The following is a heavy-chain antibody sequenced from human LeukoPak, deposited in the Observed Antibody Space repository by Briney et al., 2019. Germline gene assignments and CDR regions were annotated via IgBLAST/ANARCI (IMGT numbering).Heavy chain of an antibody. Sequence: GGSLRLSCAVSGFTFSGFWMSWSRQAPGKGLEWVASINSDGSEGYYADVVKGRFTISRDNAKNSLYLQINSLRAEDTAVYYCARDRADSSGYHAFDIWGQGTMVTVSS. CDR2: INSDGSEG. CDR1: GFTFSGFW. J-gene: IGHJ3*02. D-gene: IGHD3-22*01. CDR3: ARDRADSSGYHAFDI. V-gene: IGHV3-7*03.